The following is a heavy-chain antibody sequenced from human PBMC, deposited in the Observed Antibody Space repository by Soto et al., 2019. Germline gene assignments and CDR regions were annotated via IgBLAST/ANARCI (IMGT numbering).Heavy chain of an antibody. CDR2: IKSKTDGGTT. CDR1: GFTFSNAW. V-gene: IGHV3-15*01. J-gene: IGHJ6*03. Sequence: EVQLVESGGGLVKPGGSLRLSCAASGFTFSNAWMSWVRQAPGKGLEWVGRIKSKTDGGTTDYAAPVKGRFTISRDDSKNTLYLQMNSLKTEDTAVYYCTTDLLGVSPGDYYYMDVWGKGTTVTVSS. CDR3: TTDLLGVSPGDYYYMDV. D-gene: IGHD2-8*01.